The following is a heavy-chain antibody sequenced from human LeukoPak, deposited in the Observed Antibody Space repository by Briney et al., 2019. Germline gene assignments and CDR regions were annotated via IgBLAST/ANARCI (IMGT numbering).Heavy chain of an antibody. CDR3: AKGTYYYGSTESTGSWYFDL. V-gene: IGHV3-30*18. D-gene: IGHD3-10*01. Sequence: GRSLRLSCAASGFTFSSYGMHWVRQAPGKGLEWVAVISYDGSNKYYADSVKGRFTISRDNSKNALYLQMNSLRAEDTAVYYCAKGTYYYGSTESTGSWYFDLWGRGTLVTVSS. CDR2: ISYDGSNK. CDR1: GFTFSSYG. J-gene: IGHJ2*01.